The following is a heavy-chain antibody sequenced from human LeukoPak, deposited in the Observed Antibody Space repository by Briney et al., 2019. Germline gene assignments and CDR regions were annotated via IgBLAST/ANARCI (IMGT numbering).Heavy chain of an antibody. J-gene: IGHJ5*02. CDR1: GGSISSYY. D-gene: IGHD2-2*01. CDR2: IYHIGST. V-gene: IGHV4-59*12. Sequence: SETLSLTCTASGGSISSYYWSWIRQPPGKGLEWIGYIYHIGSTYYNPSLKSRVTISVDRSKNQFSLKLTSVTAADTAVYYCARARGYCSSTSCYQMLDDWFDPWGQGTLVTVSS. CDR3: ARARGYCSSTSCYQMLDDWFDP.